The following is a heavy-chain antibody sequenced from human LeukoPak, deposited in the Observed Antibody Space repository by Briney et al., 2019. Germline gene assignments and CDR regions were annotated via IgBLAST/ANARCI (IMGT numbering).Heavy chain of an antibody. D-gene: IGHD3-9*01. CDR1: GGSISSYY. CDR3: ARDWARYDILNAFLLGYYGMDV. CDR2: IYYSGST. V-gene: IGHV4-59*01. Sequence: SETLSLTCTVSGGSISSYYWSWIRQPPGKGLEWIGYIYYSGSTNYNPSLKSRVTISVDTSKNQFSLKLSSVTAADTAVYYCARDWARYDILNAFLLGYYGMDVWGQGTTVTVSS. J-gene: IGHJ6*02.